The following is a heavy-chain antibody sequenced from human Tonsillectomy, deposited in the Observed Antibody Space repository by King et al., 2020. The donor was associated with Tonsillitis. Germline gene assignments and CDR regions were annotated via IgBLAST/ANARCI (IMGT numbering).Heavy chain of an antibody. CDR3: VKDLWADRANS. CDR2: IYGGDTSA. Sequence: VQLVESGGGLVLPGGSLRLSCSASGFTLSAYAMSWVRQAPGKALEWVSVIYGGDTSAFYTDSVKGRFTISRDDSKNTLHLQMNSLRADVTAVYYCVKDLWADRANSWGQGILVTVSS. D-gene: IGHD1-26*01. V-gene: IGHV3-23*03. J-gene: IGHJ5*02. CDR1: GFTLSAYA.